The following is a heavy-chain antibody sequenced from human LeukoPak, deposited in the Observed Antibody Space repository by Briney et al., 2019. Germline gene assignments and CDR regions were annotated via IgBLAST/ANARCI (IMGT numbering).Heavy chain of an antibody. CDR1: GGSISSSSYY. V-gene: IGHV4-39*01. CDR3: ARVYISRYYYDSSGYYPPRVGDY. CDR2: IYYSGNT. Sequence: PSETLSLTCTVSGGSISSSSYYWGWIRQPPGKGLEWIGSIYYSGNTNYNPSLKSRVTISVDTSKNQFSLKLTSVTAADTAVYYCARVYISRYYYDSSGYYPPRVGDYWGQGTLVTVSS. D-gene: IGHD3-22*01. J-gene: IGHJ4*02.